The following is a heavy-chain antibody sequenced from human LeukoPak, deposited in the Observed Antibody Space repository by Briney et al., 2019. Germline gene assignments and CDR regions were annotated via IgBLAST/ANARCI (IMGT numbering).Heavy chain of an antibody. Sequence: SETLSLTCIVSGGSISGETHYWSWIRQPPGKGLEWIGYIYHSGSTYYNPPLKSRVTISVDTSKNQFSLKLSSVTAADTAVYYCARGTGGSYGSDYWGQGTLVTVSS. CDR1: GGSISGETHY. J-gene: IGHJ4*02. CDR2: IYHSGST. D-gene: IGHD1-26*01. CDR3: ARGTGGSYGSDY. V-gene: IGHV4-30-2*01.